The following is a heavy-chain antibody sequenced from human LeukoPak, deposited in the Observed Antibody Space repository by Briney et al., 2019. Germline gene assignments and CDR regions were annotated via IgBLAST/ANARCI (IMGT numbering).Heavy chain of an antibody. Sequence: ASVTVSCKASRGTFSSYAISWVGQAPGQGLEGMGGLIPVFGTANYAQKLQGRVTITADKSTSPVYMQLSSLRAEDTAVYYCARSVRLYFYEISGTTLLDAFDIWGQRTMVTVS. V-gene: IGHV1-69*06. J-gene: IGHJ3*02. CDR2: LIPVFGTA. D-gene: IGHD3-22*01. CDR1: RGTFSSYA. CDR3: ARSVRLYFYEISGTTLLDAFDI.